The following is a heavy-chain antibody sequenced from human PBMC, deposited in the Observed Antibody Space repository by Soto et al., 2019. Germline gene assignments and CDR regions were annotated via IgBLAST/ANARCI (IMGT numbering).Heavy chain of an antibody. CDR2: IFPSGST. J-gene: IGHJ2*01. CDR3: AREGGRGSPDWYFDL. V-gene: IGHV4-30-2*01. Sequence: QLQLQESGSGLVKPSQTLSLTCAVSGGSISSGGYSWSWIRQPPGKGLEWIGYIFPSGSTYYNPSRTGRVTISVDTSKNQCSLKVNSVTAADTAVYSCAREGGRGSPDWYFDLWGRGTLVTVSS. CDR1: GGSISSGGYS. D-gene: IGHD3-16*01.